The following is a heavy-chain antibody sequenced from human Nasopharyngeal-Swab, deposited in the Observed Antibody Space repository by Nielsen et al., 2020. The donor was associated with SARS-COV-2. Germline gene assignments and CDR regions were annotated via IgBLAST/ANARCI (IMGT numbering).Heavy chain of an antibody. J-gene: IGHJ4*02. CDR3: AKVGGGVGY. CDR2: ISFGGVST. D-gene: IGHD3-16*01. V-gene: IGHV3-23*01. Sequence: GVLKISCAASGFTFRSHAMSWVRQAPGKGLEWVSGISFGGVSTYYADSVKGRFTISRDNSKNTLFLQMNSLRAEDTALYYCAKVGGGVGYWGQGTLVTVSS. CDR1: GFTFRSHA.